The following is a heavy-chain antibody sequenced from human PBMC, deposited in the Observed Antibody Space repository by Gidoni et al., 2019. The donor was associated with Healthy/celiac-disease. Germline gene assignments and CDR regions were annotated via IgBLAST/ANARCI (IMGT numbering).Heavy chain of an antibody. Sequence: QLQLQESGPGLVKPSETLSLTRTVPGGSISSSSYYWDWIRQPPGKGLEWIGSSYYSWSTYYNPSLKSRVTISVDTSKNQFSLKLSSVTAADTAVYYCARHRVLSLEYYDILTGIPSSLDVWGKGTTVTVSS. J-gene: IGHJ6*04. CDR2: SYYSWST. CDR3: ARHRVLSLEYYDILTGIPSSLDV. CDR1: GGSISSSSYY. D-gene: IGHD3-9*01. V-gene: IGHV4-39*01.